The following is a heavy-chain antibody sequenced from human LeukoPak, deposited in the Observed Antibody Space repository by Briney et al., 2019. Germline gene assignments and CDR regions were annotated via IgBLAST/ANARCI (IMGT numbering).Heavy chain of an antibody. Sequence: GASVKVSCKASGYIFTGYHMHWVRQAPGQGLEWMGWINPSSGGTSYAQKFQGRVTMTRDTPISTAYMQLSRLTSDDTAVYYCARDPNYHYDASGYTLGFWGQGTLVSVSS. CDR2: INPSSGGT. J-gene: IGHJ4*02. CDR1: GYIFTGYH. CDR3: ARDPNYHYDASGYTLGF. D-gene: IGHD3-22*01. V-gene: IGHV1-2*02.